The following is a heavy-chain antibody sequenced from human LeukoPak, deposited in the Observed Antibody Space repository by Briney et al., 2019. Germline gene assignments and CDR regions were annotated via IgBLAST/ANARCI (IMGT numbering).Heavy chain of an antibody. J-gene: IGHJ4*02. V-gene: IGHV4-39*07. CDR1: GGSISSSSYY. CDR3: ARNPYDYVWGSYRHTFDY. CDR2: IYYSGST. D-gene: IGHD3-16*02. Sequence: SETLSLTCTVSGGSISSSSYYWGWIRQPPGKGLEWIGSIYYSGSTYYNPSLKSRVTISVDTSKSQFSLKLSSVTAADTAVYYCARNPYDYVWGSYRHTFDYWGQGTLVTVSS.